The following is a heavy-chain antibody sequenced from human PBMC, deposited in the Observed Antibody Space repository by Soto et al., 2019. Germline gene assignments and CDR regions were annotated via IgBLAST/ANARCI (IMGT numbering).Heavy chain of an antibody. D-gene: IGHD2-15*01. Sequence: SETLSLTCTVSGGSISSYYWSWIRQPPGKGLEWIGYIYYSGSTNYNPSLKSRVTISVDTSKNQFSLKLSSVTAADTAVYYCARHFSGMNGWPEYFQHWGQGTLVTVSS. CDR1: GGSISSYY. CDR2: IYYSGST. CDR3: ARHFSGMNGWPEYFQH. V-gene: IGHV4-59*08. J-gene: IGHJ1*01.